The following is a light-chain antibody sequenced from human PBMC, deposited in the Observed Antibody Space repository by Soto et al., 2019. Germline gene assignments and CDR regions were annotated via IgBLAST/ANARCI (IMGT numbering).Light chain of an antibody. CDR3: QQRSNWWT. CDR2: GAS. Sequence: EIVLTQSPGTLSLSPGERATLSCRASQSVSSSYLAWYQQKPGQSPRLLIYGASSRATGIPDRFSGSGSGKDFTLTIRSIEPENFAVYYCQQRSNWWTFGQGTKVDIK. CDR1: QSVSSSY. V-gene: IGKV3D-20*02. J-gene: IGKJ1*01.